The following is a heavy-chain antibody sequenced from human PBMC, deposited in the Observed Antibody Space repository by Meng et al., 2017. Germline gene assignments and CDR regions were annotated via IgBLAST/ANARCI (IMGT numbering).Heavy chain of an antibody. CDR2: INAGNSDT. D-gene: IGHD6-19*01. CDR1: GYTFTTYA. J-gene: IGHJ4*02. Sequence: QGRLVQAGAEVKKPGSSVKVSCKASGYTFTTYAIHWVRQASGPRLEWMGWINAGNSDTKYSQKLQGRVTITRDTSASTVYMEVSSLRSEDTGVYYCARAIAVSGTGRFDYWGQGTLVTVSS. CDR3: ARAIAVSGTGRFDY. V-gene: IGHV1-3*01.